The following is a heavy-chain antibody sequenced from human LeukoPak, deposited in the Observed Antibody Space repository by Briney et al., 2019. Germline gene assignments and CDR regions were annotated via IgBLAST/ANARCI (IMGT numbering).Heavy chain of an antibody. CDR3: AKGYSSGWYYFDY. CDR1: GFTFDDYG. Sequence: GGSLRLSCAVSGFTFDDYGMSWVRQAPGKGLEWVSSISGGAGSTNYADSVKGRVSISRDNSKNTLYLQLNSLRVEDTAVYFCAKGYSSGWYYFDYWGQGTLVTVSP. D-gene: IGHD6-19*01. V-gene: IGHV3-23*01. CDR2: ISGGAGST. J-gene: IGHJ4*02.